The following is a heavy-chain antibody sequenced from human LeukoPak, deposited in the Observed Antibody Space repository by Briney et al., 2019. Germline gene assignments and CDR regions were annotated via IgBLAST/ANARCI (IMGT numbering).Heavy chain of an antibody. CDR2: IRYDGSNK. CDR1: GFTFSGYG. D-gene: IGHD6-19*01. Sequence: GGSLRLSCAASGFTFSGYGMHWVRQAPGKGLEWVAFIRYDGSNKYYADSVKGRFTISRDNSKNTLFLQMNSLRAEDTAVYYCAKDQAHWGSGWYHDYWSQGTLVTVSS. CDR3: AKDQAHWGSGWYHDY. V-gene: IGHV3-30*02. J-gene: IGHJ4*02.